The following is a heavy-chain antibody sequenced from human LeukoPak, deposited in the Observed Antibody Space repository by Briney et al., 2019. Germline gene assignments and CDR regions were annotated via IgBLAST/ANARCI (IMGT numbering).Heavy chain of an antibody. CDR1: GGSIISDDYY. J-gene: IGHJ4*02. Sequence: SEILSLTCTVSGGSIISDDYYWSWTRQAPGKGLEYIGYIYYTGDTHYNPSLKSRVTISLDTSKNQFSLRLNSVTAADTAVYYCARGDYDSSGYYPLDYWGQGTLVTVSS. CDR2: IYYTGDT. D-gene: IGHD3-22*01. CDR3: ARGDYDSSGYYPLDY. V-gene: IGHV4-30-4*08.